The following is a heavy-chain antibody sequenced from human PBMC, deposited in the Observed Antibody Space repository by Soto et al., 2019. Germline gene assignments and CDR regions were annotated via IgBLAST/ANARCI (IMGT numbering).Heavy chain of an antibody. Sequence: GGSLRLSCATSGFTFSSYPIHWFRQAPGKGPVWVSRITEDGSGTTYADSVKGRFTVTRDNAKNTMYLQMSGLGAEDTAVYHCVRGTNGWRGMDYWGQGTLVTVSS. J-gene: IGHJ4*02. CDR1: GFTFSSYP. D-gene: IGHD2-8*01. V-gene: IGHV3-74*01. CDR3: VRGTNGWRGMDY. CDR2: ITEDGSGT.